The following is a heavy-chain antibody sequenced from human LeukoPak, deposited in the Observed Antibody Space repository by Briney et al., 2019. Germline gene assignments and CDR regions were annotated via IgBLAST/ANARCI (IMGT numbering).Heavy chain of an antibody. CDR3: ARDFLLYYDFSGFFDY. Sequence: GGSLRLSCAASGFTFSSYSMKWVRQAPGKGLEWVSSISSSSSYIYYADSVKGRFTISRDNAKNSLYLQMNSLRAEDTAVYYCARDFLLYYDFSGFFDYWGQGTLVTVSS. CDR1: GFTFSSYS. D-gene: IGHD3-3*01. CDR2: ISSSSSYI. V-gene: IGHV3-21*01. J-gene: IGHJ4*02.